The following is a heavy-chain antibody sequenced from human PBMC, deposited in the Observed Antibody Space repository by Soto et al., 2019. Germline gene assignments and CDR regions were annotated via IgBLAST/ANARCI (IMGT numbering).Heavy chain of an antibody. J-gene: IGHJ6*02. D-gene: IGHD1-26*01. CDR1: GYSISSGSY. Sequence: SETLSLTCTVSGYSISSGSYWAWIRQPPGKGPEWIASIYHGGTTFYNPSLKSRITISVDTSNNQFSLKLTSVTAADTAVYYCAKWEGLGSDYYYYAMDVWGQGTTVTVSS. V-gene: IGHV4-38-2*02. CDR2: IYHGGTT. CDR3: AKWEGLGSDYYYYAMDV.